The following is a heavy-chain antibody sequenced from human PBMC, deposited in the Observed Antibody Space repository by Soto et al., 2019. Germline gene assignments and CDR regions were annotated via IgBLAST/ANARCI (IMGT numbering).Heavy chain of an antibody. D-gene: IGHD2-8*01. CDR2: IHPSGDT. CDR1: GYKFTTYF. J-gene: IGHJ1*01. V-gene: IGHV1-46*01. CDR3: VRGYCTTTPCSGDFQH. Sequence: QVQLVQSGAEVKKPGASVKVACKASGYKFTTYFIHWVRQAPGQGLEWMGMIHPSGDTGYGQKFRGRVTRTRDTSTTTAYMELRNLTSEDTAIYFSVRGYCTTTPCSGDFQHWGQGTLVTVSS.